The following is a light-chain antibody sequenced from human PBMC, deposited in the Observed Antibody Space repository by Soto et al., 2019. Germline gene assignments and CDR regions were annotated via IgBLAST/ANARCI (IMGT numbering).Light chain of an antibody. V-gene: IGKV4-1*01. J-gene: IGKJ1*01. CDR3: EQYYRSPPT. Sequence: DIVLTQSPDSLAVSLGERATFNCKSSQSVLDTSNNKDYLAWYLQQPAQPPRLLISWASTRQSGVPDRFSASGFGPDFALTISRLQAEDVAVYYCEQYYRSPPTLGQGTKVDIK. CDR1: QSVLDTSNNKDY. CDR2: WAS.